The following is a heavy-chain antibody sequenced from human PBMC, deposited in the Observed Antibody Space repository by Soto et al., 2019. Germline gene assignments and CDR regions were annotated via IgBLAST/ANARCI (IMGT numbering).Heavy chain of an antibody. CDR1: GGSISSYY. D-gene: IGHD6-13*01. CDR2: IYYSGST. Sequence: TLSLTCTVSGGSISSYYWSWIRQPPGKGLEWIGYIYYSGSTNYNPSLKSRVTISVDTSKNQFSLKLSSVTAADTAVYYCARVWQQLDTYYYYYYMDVWGKGTTVTVSS. CDR3: ARVWQQLDTYYYYYYMDV. J-gene: IGHJ6*03. V-gene: IGHV4-59*01.